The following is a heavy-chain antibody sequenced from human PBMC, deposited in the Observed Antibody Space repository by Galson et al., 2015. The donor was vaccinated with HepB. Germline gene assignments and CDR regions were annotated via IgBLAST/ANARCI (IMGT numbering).Heavy chain of an antibody. CDR3: ARGYSCSLFPPDY. V-gene: IGHV3-21*01. CDR1: GFTFSSYS. CDR2: ISSSSTYI. Sequence: SLRLSCAASGFTFSSYSMNWVRQAPGKGLEWVSFISSSSTYIYYADSVKGRFTVSRDNAKNSLYLQMNSLRAEDTAVYYCARGYSCSLFPPDYWGQGTLVTVSS. J-gene: IGHJ4*02. D-gene: IGHD2-21*01.